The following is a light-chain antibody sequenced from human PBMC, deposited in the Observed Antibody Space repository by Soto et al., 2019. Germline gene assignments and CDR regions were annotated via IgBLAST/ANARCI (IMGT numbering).Light chain of an antibody. V-gene: IGLV1-44*01. CDR1: SSNIGSNN. CDR2: SNK. Sequence: QSVLTQTPSAAGTPGQRVNISCSGSSSNIGSNNVNWYQQLPGTAPKLLIYSNKQRPSGVPDRFSDSKSGTSASLAISGLQSEDEADYYCEAWDDSLNGVVFGEGTKLTVL. J-gene: IGLJ2*01. CDR3: EAWDDSLNGVV.